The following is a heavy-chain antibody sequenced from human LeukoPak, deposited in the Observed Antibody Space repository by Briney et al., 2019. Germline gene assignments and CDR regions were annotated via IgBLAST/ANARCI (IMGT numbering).Heavy chain of an antibody. J-gene: IGHJ5*02. CDR2: IYLNDDE. Sequence: KASGPTPVKPTQTLTLTCTFSGFSLSTSGVGVGWIRQPPGKALEWLALIYLNDDENYSPSLKSRLTITKDTSKKQVVLTMTNMDPVDTATYYCAHSPQIGYCSSTSCLKWFDPWGQGTLVTVSS. V-gene: IGHV2-5*01. CDR3: AHSPQIGYCSSTSCLKWFDP. D-gene: IGHD2-2*01. CDR1: GFSLSTSGVG.